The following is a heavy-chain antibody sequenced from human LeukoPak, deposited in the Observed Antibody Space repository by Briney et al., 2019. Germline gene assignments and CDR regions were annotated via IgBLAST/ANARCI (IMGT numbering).Heavy chain of an antibody. CDR2: ISSSSSYT. J-gene: IGHJ4*02. Sequence: PGGSLRLSCAASGFTFSDYYMSWIRQAPGKGLEWVSYISSSSSYTNYADSVKGRFTISRDSAKNSLYLQMNSLRAEDTAVYYCARKPTYYDILTGYFDYWAQGTLVTVSS. CDR1: GFTFSDYY. V-gene: IGHV3-11*06. D-gene: IGHD3-9*01. CDR3: ARKPTYYDILTGYFDY.